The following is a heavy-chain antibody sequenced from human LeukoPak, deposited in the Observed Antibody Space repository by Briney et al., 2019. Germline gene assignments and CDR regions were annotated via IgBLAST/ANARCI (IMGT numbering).Heavy chain of an antibody. CDR2: IYPDDSDT. V-gene: IGHV5-51*01. CDR3: ARIYDSSGYFEYYFDY. J-gene: IGHJ4*02. Sequence: GESLKISCKGSGYSFTSYWIGWVRQMPGKGLEWMGIIYPDDSDTRYSPSFQGQVTISADKSISTAYLQWSSLKASDTAMYYCARIYDSSGYFEYYFDYWGQGTLVTVSS. D-gene: IGHD3-22*01. CDR1: GYSFTSYW.